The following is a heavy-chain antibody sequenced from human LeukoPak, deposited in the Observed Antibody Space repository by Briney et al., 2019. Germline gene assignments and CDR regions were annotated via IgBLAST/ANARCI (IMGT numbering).Heavy chain of an antibody. D-gene: IGHD3-16*01. V-gene: IGHV3-9*01. CDR2: ISWNSGSI. J-gene: IGHJ4*02. CDR3: AKDIWGSSDTNY. Sequence: QAGRSLRLSCAASGFTFDDYAMHWVRQAPGKGLEWVSGISWNSGSIGYADSVKGRFTISRDNAKNSLYLQMNSLRAEDTALYYCAKDIWGSSDTNYWGQGTLVTVSS. CDR1: GFTFDDYA.